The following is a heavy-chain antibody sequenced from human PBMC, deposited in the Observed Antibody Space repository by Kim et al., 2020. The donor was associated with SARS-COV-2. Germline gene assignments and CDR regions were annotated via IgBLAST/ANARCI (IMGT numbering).Heavy chain of an antibody. CDR2: INHSGST. CDR1: GGSFSGYY. V-gene: IGHV4-34*01. CDR3: AREECGGDCYSDAFDI. J-gene: IGHJ3*02. Sequence: SETLSLTCAVYGGSFSGYYWSWIRQPPGKGLEWIGEINHSGSTNYNPSLKSRVTISVDTSKNQFSLKLSSVTAADTAVYYCAREECGGDCYSDAFDIWGQGTMVTVSS. D-gene: IGHD2-21*02.